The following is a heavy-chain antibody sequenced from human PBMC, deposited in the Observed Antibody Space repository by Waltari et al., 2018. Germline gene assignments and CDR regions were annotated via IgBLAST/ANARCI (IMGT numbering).Heavy chain of an antibody. D-gene: IGHD5-12*01. Sequence: GCIRRPPGQGRDWIATLSYSGATDSSPSLKSRVTISRDTSKSQVSLLLGSVTAADTAVYYCATYIGASLGTAAFEFWGQGTMVTVSS. CDR2: LSYSGAT. J-gene: IGHJ3*01. CDR3: ATYIGASLGTAAFEF. V-gene: IGHV4-39*01.